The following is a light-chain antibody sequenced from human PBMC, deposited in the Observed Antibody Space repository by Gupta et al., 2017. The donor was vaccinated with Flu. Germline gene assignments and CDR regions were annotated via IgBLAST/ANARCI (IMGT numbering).Light chain of an antibody. CDR1: LTVSSF. CDR2: ETS. CDR3: QHRNNWPPWSIT. Sequence: ATLSLSPGERATLSCRASLTVSSFLAWYQQKPGQAPRLLIYETSNRATGSPARFSGSGSGADFTLTISSLEPEEFAVYYCQHRNNWPPWSITFGQGTQVEIK. V-gene: IGKV3-11*01. J-gene: IGKJ5*01.